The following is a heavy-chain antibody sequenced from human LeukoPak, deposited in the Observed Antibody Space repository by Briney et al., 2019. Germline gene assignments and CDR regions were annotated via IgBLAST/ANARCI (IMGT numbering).Heavy chain of an antibody. J-gene: IGHJ4*02. D-gene: IGHD2-8*01. CDR1: GFSFSNYA. Sequence: EPGGSLRLSCAASGFSFSNYAMHWVRQPPGKGLEWVSSITSTSRTIFYADSVEGRFTISRDNAKNTVSLEMKSLRTEDAAIYYCARDFPDNALFDLWGQGTLVSVSS. V-gene: IGHV3-48*01. CDR2: ITSTSRTI. CDR3: ARDFPDNALFDL.